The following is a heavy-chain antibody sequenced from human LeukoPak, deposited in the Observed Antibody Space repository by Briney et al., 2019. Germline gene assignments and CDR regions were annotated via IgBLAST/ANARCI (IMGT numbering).Heavy chain of an antibody. Sequence: GGSLRLSCAASGFTYSSFEMNWVRQAPGKGLEWVSYISSGGTTIYYADSVKGRFTISRDNAKNSLYLQMNSLRAEDTAVYYCARDGGYSYGSFDYWGQGTLVTVSS. D-gene: IGHD5-18*01. J-gene: IGHJ4*02. CDR1: GFTYSSFE. CDR2: ISSGGTTI. V-gene: IGHV3-48*03. CDR3: ARDGGYSYGSFDY.